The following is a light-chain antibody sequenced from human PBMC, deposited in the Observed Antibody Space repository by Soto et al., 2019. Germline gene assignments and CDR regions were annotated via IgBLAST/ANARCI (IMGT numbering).Light chain of an antibody. V-gene: IGLV1-40*01. J-gene: IGLJ2*01. CDR3: QSYDSSLSVLV. CDR2: GNT. CDR1: SSNIGAGYD. Sequence: QSVVTQPPPVSGAPGQRVTISCTGSSSNIGAGYDVHWYQHLPGTAPKLLIYGNTNRPSGVPDRFSGSKSGTSASLAITGLQAEDEADYYCQSYDSSLSVLVFGGGTKLTVL.